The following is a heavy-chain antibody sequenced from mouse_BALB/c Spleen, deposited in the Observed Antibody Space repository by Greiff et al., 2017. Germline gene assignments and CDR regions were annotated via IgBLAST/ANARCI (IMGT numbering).Heavy chain of an antibody. D-gene: IGHD2-3*01. CDR3: ARNAGYSWFAY. Sequence: QVQLQQSGPELVKPGASVRISCKASGYTFTSYYIHWVKQRPGQGLEWIGWIYPGNVNTKYNEKFKGKATLTADKSSSTAYMQLSSLTSEDSAVYFCARNAGYSWFAYWGQGTLVTVSA. V-gene: IGHV1S56*01. CDR1: GYTFTSYY. CDR2: IYPGNVNT. J-gene: IGHJ3*01.